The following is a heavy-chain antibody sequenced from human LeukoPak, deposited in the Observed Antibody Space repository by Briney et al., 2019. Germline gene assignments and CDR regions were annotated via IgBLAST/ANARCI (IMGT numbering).Heavy chain of an antibody. CDR2: INHSGGT. J-gene: IGHJ4*02. CDR3: ARWSCSGGSRYAFFDY. CDR1: GGSFSGYY. Sequence: SETLSLTCAVYGGSFSGYYWSWIRQPPGKGLEWIGEINHSGGTIYNPSLKSRVTISVDTSKDQFSLKLSSVTAADTAVYYCARWSCSGGSRYAFFDYWGQGTLVTVSS. D-gene: IGHD2-15*01. V-gene: IGHV4-34*01.